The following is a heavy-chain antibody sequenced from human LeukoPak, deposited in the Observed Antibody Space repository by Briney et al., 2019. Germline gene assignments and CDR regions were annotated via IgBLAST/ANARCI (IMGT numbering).Heavy chain of an antibody. V-gene: IGHV3-23*01. Sequence: PGGSLRLSCSASGFTFSSYAMSWVRQAPGKGLEWWATISGSGGSTYYADPVKGRFTISRDNSKNTLYLQMNSLRAEDTAVYYCARGPVRGVIKYWGQGTLVTVSS. CDR1: GFTFSSYA. CDR3: ARGPVRGVIKY. CDR2: ISGSGGST. J-gene: IGHJ4*02. D-gene: IGHD3-10*02.